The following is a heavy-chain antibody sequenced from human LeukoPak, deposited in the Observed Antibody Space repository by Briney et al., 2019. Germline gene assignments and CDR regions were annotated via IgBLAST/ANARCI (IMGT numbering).Heavy chain of an antibody. D-gene: IGHD3-10*01. CDR3: ARRYYGSGSHDY. V-gene: IGHV4-34*01. J-gene: IGHJ4*02. Sequence: SETLSLTCAVYGGSFSGYYWSWIRQPPGKGLEWIGEINHSVSTNYNPSLKSRVTISVDTSKDQFSLKLSSVTAADTAVYYCARRYYGSGSHDYWGQGTLVTVSS. CDR1: GGSFSGYY. CDR2: INHSVST.